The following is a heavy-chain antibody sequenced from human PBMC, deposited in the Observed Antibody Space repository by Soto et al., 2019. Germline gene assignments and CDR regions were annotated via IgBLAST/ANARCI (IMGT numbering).Heavy chain of an antibody. CDR1: GGSINSYY. CDR2: IYSGGST. J-gene: IGHJ4*02. Sequence: QVQLQESGPGLVKPSETLSLTCTVSGGSINSYYWSWIRQPAGKGLEWIGRIYSGGSTNYNPSLKRRLTVSVDTANNQFSLKLTSVTAADTAVYYCARGPGGFGDFSLDYWGQGTLGTVSS. V-gene: IGHV4-4*07. D-gene: IGHD3-10*01. CDR3: ARGPGGFGDFSLDY.